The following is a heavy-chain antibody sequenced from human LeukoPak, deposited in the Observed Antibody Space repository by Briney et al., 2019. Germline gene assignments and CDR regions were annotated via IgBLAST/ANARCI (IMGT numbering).Heavy chain of an antibody. Sequence: ASVKVSCKASGYTCTSYAMHWVRQAPGQRLEWMGWINAGNGNTKYSQKFQGRVTTTRDTSARTAYMELSSLRSEDPAVYSCARGASRGAVAGFDYWGQGTLVTVSS. D-gene: IGHD4-23*01. CDR3: ARGASRGAVAGFDY. V-gene: IGHV1-3*01. CDR1: GYTCTSYA. J-gene: IGHJ4*02. CDR2: INAGNGNT.